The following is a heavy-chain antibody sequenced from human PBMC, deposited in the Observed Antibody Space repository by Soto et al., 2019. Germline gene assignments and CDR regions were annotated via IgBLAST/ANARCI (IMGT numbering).Heavy chain of an antibody. V-gene: IGHV3-48*03. CDR3: AREGPADGLDI. J-gene: IGHJ3*02. Sequence: EGQLVESGGGWAQPGGSLSLSCAASGFTFSSFEMNWVRQAPGKGLECVAYISSGGSTKFYADSVKGRFTISRDNAKNSLLLQKHSLTAEDSAVYYCAREGPADGLDIWGQGTMVTVSS. CDR1: GFTFSSFE. CDR2: ISSGGSTK.